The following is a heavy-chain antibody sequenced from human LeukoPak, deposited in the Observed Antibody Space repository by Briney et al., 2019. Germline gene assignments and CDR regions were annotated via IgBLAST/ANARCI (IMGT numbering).Heavy chain of an antibody. V-gene: IGHV3-73*01. D-gene: IGHD4-17*01. CDR1: GFTFSGSA. CDR2: IRSKARNYAT. J-gene: IGHJ4*02. CDR3: TADYGDYDW. Sequence: GGSLRLSCAASGFTFSGSAMHWVRQASGKGLEWIVSIRSKARNYATAYAASVKGRFTISRDDSKNTAYLQMNSLKSEDTAVYYCTADYGDYDWWGQGTLVTVSS.